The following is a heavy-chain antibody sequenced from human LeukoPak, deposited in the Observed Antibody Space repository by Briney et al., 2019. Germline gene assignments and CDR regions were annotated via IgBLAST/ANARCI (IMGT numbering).Heavy chain of an antibody. CDR1: GGSFSGYY. CDR2: INHSGST. J-gene: IGHJ4*02. CDR3: ARLELLYYFDY. V-gene: IGHV4-34*01. D-gene: IGHD1-7*01. Sequence: SSETLSLTCAVYGGSFSGYYWSWIRQPPGKGLEWIGEINHSGSTNYNPSLKSRVTISVDTSKNQFSLKLSSVTAADTAVYYCARLELLYYFDYWGQGTLVTVSS.